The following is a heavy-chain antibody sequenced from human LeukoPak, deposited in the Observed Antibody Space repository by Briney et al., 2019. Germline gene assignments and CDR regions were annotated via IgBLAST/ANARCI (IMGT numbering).Heavy chain of an antibody. J-gene: IGHJ4*02. V-gene: IGHV3-53*01. CDR2: SYSEEWVPISSGGGSS. D-gene: IGHD1-26*01. CDR1: GFTVNTDH. CDR3: ARVWELSFDH. Sequence: GGSLRLSCAASGFTVNTDHMSWVRQAPGKGLEWVAISYSEEWVPISSGGGSSQYAESVKGRFSISRDNSRSTLSLQMNSLRAEDTALYYCARVWELSFDHWGQGTLVTVSS.